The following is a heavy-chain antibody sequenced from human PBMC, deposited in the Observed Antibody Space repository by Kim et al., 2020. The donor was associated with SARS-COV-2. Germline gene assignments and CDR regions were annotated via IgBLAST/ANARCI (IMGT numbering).Heavy chain of an antibody. CDR3: AKGGSDSSGWSYYFDY. CDR2: IWYDGSNK. J-gene: IGHJ4*02. D-gene: IGHD6-19*01. CDR1: GFTFSSYG. Sequence: GGSLRLSCAASGFTFSSYGMHWVRQAPGKGLEWVAVIWYDGSNKYYADSVKGRFTISRDNSKNTLYLQMNSLRAEDTAVYYCAKGGSDSSGWSYYFDYWGQGTLVTVSS. V-gene: IGHV3-33*06.